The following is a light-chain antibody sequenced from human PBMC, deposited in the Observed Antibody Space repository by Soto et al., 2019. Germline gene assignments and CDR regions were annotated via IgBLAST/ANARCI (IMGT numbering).Light chain of an antibody. V-gene: IGKV3-11*01. CDR3: QQRGDWPPLT. J-gene: IGKJ5*01. CDR2: NAY. Sequence: EIVLTQSAATLSFSPGERASLSCRASQSVSTFLAWFQQTPGQPPRLLIYNAYNRTTGIPARFSGSGSGTDFTLTIGSLEPADFSVYYCQQRGDWPPLTCGRGTRLEIK. CDR1: QSVSTF.